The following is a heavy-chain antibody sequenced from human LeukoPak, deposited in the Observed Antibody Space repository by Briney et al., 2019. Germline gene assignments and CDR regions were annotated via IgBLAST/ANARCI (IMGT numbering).Heavy chain of an antibody. CDR2: IYYSGST. V-gene: IGHV4-59*08. CDR3: ARAVADAFDI. Sequence: PSETLSLTCTVSGGSISSYYWSWTRQPPGKGLEWIGYIYYSGSTNYNPSLKSRVTISVDTSKNQFSLKLSSVTAAGTAVYYCARAVADAFDIWGQGTMVTVSS. J-gene: IGHJ3*02. D-gene: IGHD6-19*01. CDR1: GGSISSYY.